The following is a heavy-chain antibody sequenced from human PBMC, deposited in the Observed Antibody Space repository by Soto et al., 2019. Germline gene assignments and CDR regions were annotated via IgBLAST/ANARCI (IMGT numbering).Heavy chain of an antibody. CDR1: GGTFSSYA. Sequence: SVKVSCKASGGTFSSYAISWVRQAPGQGLEWMGGIIPIFATANYAQKFQGRVMITVDESTSTAYMELSSLRSEDTAVYYCARSVSFRYQLLKRGMDVWGQGTTVTVSS. D-gene: IGHD2-2*01. V-gene: IGHV1-69*13. CDR2: IIPIFATA. J-gene: IGHJ6*02. CDR3: ARSVSFRYQLLKRGMDV.